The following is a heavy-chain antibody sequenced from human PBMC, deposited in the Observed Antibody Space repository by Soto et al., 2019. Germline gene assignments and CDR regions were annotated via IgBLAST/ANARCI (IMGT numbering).Heavy chain of an antibody. Sequence: PSETLSLTCTVSGGSISSYYWSWIRQPPGKGLEWIGYIYYSGSTDYDPSLKSRVTISVDTSKNQFSLELSSVTAADTAIYYCARGGTVVNGFDYWGQGVLVTVSS. D-gene: IGHD2-15*01. J-gene: IGHJ4*02. V-gene: IGHV4-59*01. CDR2: IYYSGST. CDR3: ARGGTVVNGFDY. CDR1: GGSISSYY.